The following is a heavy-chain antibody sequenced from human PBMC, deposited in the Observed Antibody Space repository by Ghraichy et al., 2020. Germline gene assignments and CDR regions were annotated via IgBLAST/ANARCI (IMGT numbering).Heavy chain of an antibody. CDR3: AKDPTYFQYYDFWSGYYPGGMDV. Sequence: GSLRLSCAASGFTFSSYAMSWVRQAPGKGLEWVSAISGSGGSTYYADSVKGRFTISRDNSKNTLYLQMNSLRAEDTAVYYCAKDPTYFQYYDFWSGYYPGGMDVWGQGTTVTVSS. CDR1: GFTFSSYA. CDR2: ISGSGGST. V-gene: IGHV3-23*01. D-gene: IGHD3-3*01. J-gene: IGHJ6*02.